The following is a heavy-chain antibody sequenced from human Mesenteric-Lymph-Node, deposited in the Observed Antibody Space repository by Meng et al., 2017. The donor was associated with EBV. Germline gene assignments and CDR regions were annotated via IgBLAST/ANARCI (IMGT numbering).Heavy chain of an antibody. Sequence: HRQRYGPVLVHPSGPLSLPSAVSRSSVSIGHWWSWSRQPPGKGLEWIGEISHSESTNYNPSLKSRVTISLDKSENQFSLRLTSVTAADTAMYYCAASSGWWRLDYWGQGILVTVSS. V-gene: IGHV4-4*02. D-gene: IGHD6-19*01. CDR2: ISHSEST. CDR1: RSSVSIGHW. CDR3: AASSGWWRLDY. J-gene: IGHJ4*02.